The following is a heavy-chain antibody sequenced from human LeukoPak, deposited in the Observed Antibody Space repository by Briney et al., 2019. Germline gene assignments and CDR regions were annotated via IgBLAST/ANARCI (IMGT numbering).Heavy chain of an antibody. J-gene: IGHJ6*02. V-gene: IGHV3-21*01. Sequence: GGSLRLSCAASGFTFSSYSMNWVRQAPGKGLEWVSSISSSSSYIYYADSVKGRFTISRDNAKNSLYLQMNSLRAEDTAVYCCARDRSFWSGLYYYYYYGMDVWGQGTTVTVSS. CDR2: ISSSSSYI. D-gene: IGHD3-3*01. CDR3: ARDRSFWSGLYYYYYYGMDV. CDR1: GFTFSSYS.